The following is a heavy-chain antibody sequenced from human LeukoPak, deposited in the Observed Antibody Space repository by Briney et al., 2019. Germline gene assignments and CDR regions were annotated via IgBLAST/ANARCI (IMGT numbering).Heavy chain of an antibody. CDR2: IYYSGST. CDR1: GGSISSGDYY. CDR3: ARGKYQPLLYTAALDY. D-gene: IGHD2-2*01. J-gene: IGHJ4*02. Sequence: PSQTLSLTCTVSGGSISSGDYYWSWIRQPPGKGLGWIGYIYYSGSTYYNPSLKSRVTISVDTSKNQFSLKLSSVTAADTAVYYCARGKYQPLLYTAALDYWGQGTLVTVSS. V-gene: IGHV4-30-4*08.